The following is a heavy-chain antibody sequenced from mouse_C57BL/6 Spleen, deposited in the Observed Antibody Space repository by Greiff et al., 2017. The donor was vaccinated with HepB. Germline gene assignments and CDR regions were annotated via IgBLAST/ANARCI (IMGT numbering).Heavy chain of an antibody. V-gene: IGHV1-53*01. Sequence: QVQLQQPGTELVKPGASVKLSCKASGYTFTSYWMHWVKQRPGQGLEWIGNINPSNGGSNYNEKFKSKATLTVDKSSSTAYMQLSSLTSEDSAVYYCARSHYGSSPFAYWGQGTLVTVSA. CDR1: GYTFTSYW. CDR2: INPSNGGS. J-gene: IGHJ3*01. D-gene: IGHD1-1*01. CDR3: ARSHYGSSPFAY.